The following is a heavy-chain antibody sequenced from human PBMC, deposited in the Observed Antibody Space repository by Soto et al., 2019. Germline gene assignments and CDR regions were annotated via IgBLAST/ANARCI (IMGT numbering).Heavy chain of an antibody. CDR1: GYTFSTYA. D-gene: IGHD3-10*01. J-gene: IGHJ4*02. CDR3: ARGNVRGGCLDY. V-gene: IGHV1-3*05. CDR2: FNGGNGNI. Sequence: QVQLVQSGAEERKPGASVKVSCKASGYTFSTYAMHWVRRAPGQSLEWMGWFNGGNGNIKYSQKFEGRVTITTDTAASIAYMELNMLRSEDTAVYYCARGNVRGGCLDYWGQGTLVSVSS.